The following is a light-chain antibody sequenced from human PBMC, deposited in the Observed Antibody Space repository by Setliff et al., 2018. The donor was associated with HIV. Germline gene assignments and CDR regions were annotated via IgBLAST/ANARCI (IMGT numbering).Light chain of an antibody. CDR1: SSDVGGYYS. J-gene: IGLJ1*01. Sequence: QSALTQPASVSGSPGQSITISCTGISSDVGGYYSVSWYQQHPGKAPKLMIYDAISRPSGVSNRFSGSRSGNTASLTISGLQVEDEADYYCSSYTTSSTLYVFGPGTKVTVL. CDR3: SSYTTSSTLYV. V-gene: IGLV2-14*03. CDR2: DAI.